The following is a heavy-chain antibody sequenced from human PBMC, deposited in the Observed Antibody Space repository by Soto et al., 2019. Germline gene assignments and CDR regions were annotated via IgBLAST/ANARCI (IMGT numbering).Heavy chain of an antibody. J-gene: IGHJ5*02. V-gene: IGHV3-23*01. CDR2: ITSSGAA. CDR1: GFTFNNYA. CDR3: SKGESSVSARDFDP. Sequence: DVQLLESGGDLAQPGGSLRLSCEASGFTFNNYAIAWVRHAPGKGLVWVSGITSSGAAYYAYSVKGRFTISRDNSKNTLSLQMNSLRAEDTAVYYCSKGESSVSARDFDPWGQGTLVTVSS. D-gene: IGHD3-22*01.